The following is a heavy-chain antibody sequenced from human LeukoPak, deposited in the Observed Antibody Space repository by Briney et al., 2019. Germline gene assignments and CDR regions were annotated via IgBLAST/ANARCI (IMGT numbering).Heavy chain of an antibody. D-gene: IGHD3-22*01. CDR2: IYYSGST. Sequence: SETLSLTCTVSGGSIGSGGYYWSWIRQHPGKGLEWIGYIYYSGSTYYNPSLKSRVTISVDTSKNQFSLKLSSVTAADTAVYYCARDRASGIVVATRYFDLWGRGTLVTVSS. V-gene: IGHV4-31*03. CDR1: GGSIGSGGYY. J-gene: IGHJ2*01. CDR3: ARDRASGIVVATRYFDL.